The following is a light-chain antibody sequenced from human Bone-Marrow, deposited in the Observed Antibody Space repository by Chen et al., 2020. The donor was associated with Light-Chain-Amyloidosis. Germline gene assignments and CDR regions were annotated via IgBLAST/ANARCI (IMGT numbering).Light chain of an antibody. Sequence: DIVMTQSPASLAVSLGGRGTINCKSSESLLYRSNNKNYLGWYQQKPGQSPKLLMYWASTRESGRPDRFRGSWSGTDFTLTISSLQAEDVAVYSCQQYYSTPYTFGQGTKLEIQ. CDR2: WAS. J-gene: IGKJ2*01. V-gene: IGKV4-1*01. CDR1: ESLLYRSNNKNY. CDR3: QQYYSTPYT.